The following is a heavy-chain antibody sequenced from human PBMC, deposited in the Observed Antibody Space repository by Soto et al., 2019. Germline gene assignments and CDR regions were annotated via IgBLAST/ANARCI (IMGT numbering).Heavy chain of an antibody. Sequence: SETLSLTCTVAGYPISSGFYWGWIRQPPGKGLEWIGSVYHNGSTYYSSSLKSRVTILVDTSKNQFSLKLSSVTAADTAVYYCARNEEWNSVPYYFDYWGQGTLVTVS. CDR1: GYPISSGFY. CDR3: ARNEEWNSVPYYFDY. V-gene: IGHV4-38-2*02. J-gene: IGHJ4*02. CDR2: VYHNGST. D-gene: IGHD1-7*01.